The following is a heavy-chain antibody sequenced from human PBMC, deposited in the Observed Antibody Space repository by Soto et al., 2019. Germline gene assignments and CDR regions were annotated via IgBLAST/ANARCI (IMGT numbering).Heavy chain of an antibody. D-gene: IGHD6-13*01. CDR2: IYYSGTT. CDR1: GDSITSNSYF. J-gene: IGHJ4*02. V-gene: IGHV4-39*01. CDR3: ARGASSSYGPYYFDY. Sequence: SETLSLTCTVSGDSITSNSYFWAWIRQPPGKGLEWIGSIYYSGTTYYNPSLKSRVTISVDRSKNQFSLKLSSVTAADTAVYYCARGASSSYGPYYFDYWGQGTLVTVSS.